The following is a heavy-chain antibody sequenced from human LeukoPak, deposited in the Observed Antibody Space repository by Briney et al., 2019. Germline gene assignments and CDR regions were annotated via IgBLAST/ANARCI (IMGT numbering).Heavy chain of an antibody. D-gene: IGHD4-17*01. CDR2: IKQDGGQI. J-gene: IGHJ4*02. V-gene: IGHV3-7*01. CDR3: ARLGARQMLEY. Sequence: GGSLRLSCAASGFSFSDAWMNWVRQAPGKGLEWVANIKQDGGQIYYLESVKGRFTVSRDNAKNSLYLQMNSLRAEDTAVYYCARLGARQMLEYWGQGTLVTVSS. CDR1: GFSFSDAW.